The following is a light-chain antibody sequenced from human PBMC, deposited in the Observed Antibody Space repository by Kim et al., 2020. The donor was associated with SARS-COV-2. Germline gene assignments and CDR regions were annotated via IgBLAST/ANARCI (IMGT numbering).Light chain of an antibody. CDR2: DVT. CDR3: TSYASSGSWV. Sequence: QSALTQPASVSGSPGQSITISCTGTSDDVGGYNWVSWYQQHPGKAPQLIIYDVTKRPSGVSDRFSGSKFGNMASLTVSGLQGEDEAVYFCTSYASSGSWVFGGGTQLTVL. CDR1: SDDVGGYNW. V-gene: IGLV2-14*03. J-gene: IGLJ3*02.